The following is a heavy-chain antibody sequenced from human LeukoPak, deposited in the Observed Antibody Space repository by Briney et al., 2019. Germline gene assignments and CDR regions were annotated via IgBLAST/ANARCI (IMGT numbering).Heavy chain of an antibody. V-gene: IGHV3-66*02. CDR2: IYSGGST. CDR3: ARDIYRYGWGWFDP. CDR1: GFTVSSNY. Sequence: GGSLRLSCAASGFTVSSNYMSWVRQAPGKGLEWVSVIYSGGSTYYADSVQGRFTISRDNSKNTLYLQMNSLRAEDTAVYYCARDIYRYGWGWFDPWGQGTLVTASS. J-gene: IGHJ5*02. D-gene: IGHD5-18*01.